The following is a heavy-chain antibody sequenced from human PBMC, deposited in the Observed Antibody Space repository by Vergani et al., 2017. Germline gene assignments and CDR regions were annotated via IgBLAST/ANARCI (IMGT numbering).Heavy chain of an antibody. J-gene: IGHJ6*02. V-gene: IGHV3-21*01. Sequence: EVQLVESGGGLVKPGGSLRLSCAASGFTFSSYSMNWVRQAPGKGLEWVSSSSSSSSYIYYADSVKGRFTISRDNAKNSLYLQMNSLRAEDTAVYYCARDRREATIKNRYYYYGMDVWGQGTTVTVSS. CDR3: ARDRREATIKNRYYYYGMDV. CDR2: SSSSSSYI. CDR1: GFTFSSYS. D-gene: IGHD5-12*01.